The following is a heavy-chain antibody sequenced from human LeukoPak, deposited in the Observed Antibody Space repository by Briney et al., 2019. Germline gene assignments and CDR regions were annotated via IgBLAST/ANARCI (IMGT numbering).Heavy chain of an antibody. Sequence: SETLSLTCTVSGGSISSYYWSWIRQPPGKGLEWIGYIYYNGSTNYNPSLKGRVTISVDTSKNQFSLKLSSVTAADTAVYYCARHSYGGLFDYWGQGTLVTVSS. J-gene: IGHJ4*02. CDR1: GGSISSYY. D-gene: IGHD4-23*01. CDR3: ARHSYGGLFDY. CDR2: IYYNGST. V-gene: IGHV4-59*08.